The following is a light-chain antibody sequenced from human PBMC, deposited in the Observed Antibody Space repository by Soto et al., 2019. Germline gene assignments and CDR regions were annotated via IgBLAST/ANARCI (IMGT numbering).Light chain of an antibody. J-gene: IGLJ1*01. CDR3: SSFTSDRIYV. Sequence: QSVLTQPTSVSGCPGQSITISCTGNHNDIGTYDYVSWYQQHPGRAPRLLIYGVTTRPSGISDRFSASKSGLTASLTISGLQPEDEADYYCSSFTSDRIYVFGPGTKV. CDR1: HNDIGTYDY. V-gene: IGLV2-14*03. CDR2: GVT.